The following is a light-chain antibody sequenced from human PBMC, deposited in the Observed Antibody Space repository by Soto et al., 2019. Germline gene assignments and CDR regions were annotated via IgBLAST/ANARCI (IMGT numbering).Light chain of an antibody. CDR2: EAS. J-gene: IGKJ3*01. CDR3: QQRSDWPFT. CDR1: QSVSTD. Sequence: EIVLTQSPATLSLSPGERATLSCRASQSVSTDLAWYQQKPGQAPRLVIYEASNRATGIPARFSGSGSGTDFPLTINSLEPDDFAVYYCQQRSDWPFTFGPGTTVDIK. V-gene: IGKV3-11*01.